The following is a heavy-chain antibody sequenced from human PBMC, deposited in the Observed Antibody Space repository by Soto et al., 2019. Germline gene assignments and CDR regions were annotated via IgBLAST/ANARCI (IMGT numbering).Heavy chain of an antibody. D-gene: IGHD6-6*01. Sequence: SETLSLTCPVSDGSISSSTYYWDWIRQPPGKGLEWIGAMYYTGNKNYNPSLESRVTMSVDTSKNQFSLKLSSVTPTDTAVYYCARRSSSSLGSLFDPWGRGILVTVSS. CDR2: MYYTGNK. CDR3: ARRSSSSLGSLFDP. J-gene: IGHJ5*02. V-gene: IGHV4-39*01. CDR1: DGSISSSTYY.